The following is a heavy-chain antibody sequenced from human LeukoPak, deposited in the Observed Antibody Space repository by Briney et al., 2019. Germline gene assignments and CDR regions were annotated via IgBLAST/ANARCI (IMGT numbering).Heavy chain of an antibody. CDR1: GFTFSTYW. Sequence: GGSLRLSCSASGFTFSTYWMSWVRQAPGKGLEWVASINHNGNVNYYVDSVKGRFTISRDNAKNSLYLQMSNLRAEDTAVYFCARGGGLDVWGQGATVTVSS. V-gene: IGHV3-7*03. CDR2: INHNGNVN. J-gene: IGHJ6*02. D-gene: IGHD3-16*01. CDR3: ARGGGLDV.